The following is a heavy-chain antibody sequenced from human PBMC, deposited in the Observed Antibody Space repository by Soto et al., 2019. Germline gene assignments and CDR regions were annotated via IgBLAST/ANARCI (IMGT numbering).Heavy chain of an antibody. CDR1: GGSISSGGYY. CDR3: ARGGGVDIVVVVAASVYFDI. CDR2: IYYSGST. D-gene: IGHD2-15*01. V-gene: IGHV4-31*03. J-gene: IGHJ3*02. Sequence: SETLSLTCTVSGGSISSGGYYWSWIRQHPGKGLEWIGYIYYSGSTYYNPSPKSRVTISVDTSKNQFSLKLSSVTAADTAVYYCARGGGVDIVVVVAASVYFDIWGQGTMVTVSS.